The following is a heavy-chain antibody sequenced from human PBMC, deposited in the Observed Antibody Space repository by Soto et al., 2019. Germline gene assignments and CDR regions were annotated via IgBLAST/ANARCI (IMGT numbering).Heavy chain of an antibody. V-gene: IGHV4-39*07. CDR2: IYYNGST. CDR3: ARFNWYFDL. CDR1: GGSISSSSYY. Sequence: PSETLSLTCTVSGGSISSSSYYWGWIRQPPGKGLEWIGSIYYNGSTYYNPSLKSRVTISVGTSKNQFSLKLSSVTAADTAVYYCARFNWYFDLWGRGTLVTVS. J-gene: IGHJ2*01.